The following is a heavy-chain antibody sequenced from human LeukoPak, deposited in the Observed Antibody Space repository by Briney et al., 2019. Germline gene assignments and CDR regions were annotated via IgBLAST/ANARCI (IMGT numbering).Heavy chain of an antibody. CDR2: ISSSSNYI. CDR1: GFTFSSYS. J-gene: IGHJ4*02. CDR3: AAHPSSAY. V-gene: IGHV3-21*01. Sequence: GGSLRLSCAVSGFTFSSYSMNWVRQAPGKGLEWVSSISSSSNYIYYADSVKGRFTISRDNAKNSLYLQMNSLRAEDTAVYYCAAHPSSAYWGRGTLVTVSS. D-gene: IGHD6-6*01.